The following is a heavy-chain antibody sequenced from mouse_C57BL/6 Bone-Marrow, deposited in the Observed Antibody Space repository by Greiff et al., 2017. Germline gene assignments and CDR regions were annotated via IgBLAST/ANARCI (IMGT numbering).Heavy chain of an antibody. CDR1: GYSITSGYS. V-gene: IGHV3-6*01. D-gene: IGHD1-1*01. CDR3: ARDRGGYGSSYDWYFDV. J-gene: IGHJ1*03. Sequence: EVQLQESGPGLVKPSQSLSLTCSVTGYSITSGYSWNWLRQFPGNKLEWMGYIIYDGSNNYTPSLQNRISIPRTTPKNQCLLKLNSVTTEDTATYYWARDRGGYGSSYDWYFDVWGTGTTVTVSS. CDR2: IIYDGSN.